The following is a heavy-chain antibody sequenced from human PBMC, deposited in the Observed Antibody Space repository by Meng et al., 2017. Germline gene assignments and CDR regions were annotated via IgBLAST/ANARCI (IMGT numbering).Heavy chain of an antibody. CDR2: INTNTGNP. J-gene: IGHJ4*02. V-gene: IGHV7-4-1*02. CDR3: ARMGIAVAGTLGWKDY. D-gene: IGHD6-19*01. CDR1: GYTFTSYA. Sequence: QVQLVQLGSWLKKPGASVKVSCKASGYTFTSYAMNWVRQAPGQGLEWMGWINTNTGNPTYAQGFTGRFVFSLDTSVSTAYLQISSLKAEDTAVYCCARMGIAVAGTLGWKDYWGQGTLVTVSS.